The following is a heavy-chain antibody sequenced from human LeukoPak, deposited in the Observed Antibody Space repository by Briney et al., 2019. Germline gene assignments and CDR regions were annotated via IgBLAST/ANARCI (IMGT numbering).Heavy chain of an antibody. CDR1: GFTFSSYS. D-gene: IGHD3-22*01. CDR2: ISSSSSTI. V-gene: IGHV3-48*01. Sequence: GGSLRLSCAASGFTFSSYSVNWVRQAPGKGLEWVSYISSSSSTIYYADSVKGRFTISRDNAKNSLYLQMNSLRAEDTAVYYCARERNNYYDSSGAGFDPWGQGTLVTVSS. CDR3: ARERNNYYDSSGAGFDP. J-gene: IGHJ5*02.